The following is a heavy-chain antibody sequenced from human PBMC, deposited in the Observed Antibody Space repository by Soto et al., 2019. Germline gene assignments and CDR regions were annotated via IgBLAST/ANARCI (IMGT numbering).Heavy chain of an antibody. Sequence: SETLSLTCTVSGGSISIYYLSWIRQPPGKGLEWIGYIYYSGSTNYNPSLKSRVTISVDTSKNQFSLKLSSVTAADTAVYYCARDLVSDYDFWSQTYYYYGMDVWGQGTTVTVSS. CDR2: IYYSGST. CDR3: ARDLVSDYDFWSQTYYYYGMDV. D-gene: IGHD3-3*01. J-gene: IGHJ6*02. V-gene: IGHV4-59*01. CDR1: GGSISIYY.